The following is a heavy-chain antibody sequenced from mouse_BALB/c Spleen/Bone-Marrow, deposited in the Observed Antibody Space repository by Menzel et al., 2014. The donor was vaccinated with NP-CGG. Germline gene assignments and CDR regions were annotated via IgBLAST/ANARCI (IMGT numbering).Heavy chain of an antibody. CDR2: INPYNGDT. Sequence: VQLQQSGPELVKPGASVKISCKASGYSFTGYFMNWVMRSHGKSLEWIGRINPYNGDTFYNQKFKGKATLTVDKSSSTAHMELRSLASEDSAVYYCARGGLLRAMDYWSQGTSVTVSS. J-gene: IGHJ4*01. D-gene: IGHD2-3*01. V-gene: IGHV1-20*02. CDR1: GYSFTGYF. CDR3: ARGGLLRAMDY.